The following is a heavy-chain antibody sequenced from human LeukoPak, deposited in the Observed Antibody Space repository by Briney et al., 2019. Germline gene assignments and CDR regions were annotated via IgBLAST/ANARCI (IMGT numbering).Heavy chain of an antibody. CDR3: AKGGYYCSGGSCYPGV. CDR1: GFTFSSYG. J-gene: IGHJ6*02. D-gene: IGHD2-15*01. V-gene: IGHV3-30*18. CDR2: ISYDGSNK. Sequence: PGRSLRLSCAASGFTFSSYGMHWVRQAPGKGLEWVAVISYDGSNKYYADSVKGRFTISRDNSKNTLYLQMNSLRAEDTAVYYCAKGGYYCSGGSCYPGVWGQGTTVTVSS.